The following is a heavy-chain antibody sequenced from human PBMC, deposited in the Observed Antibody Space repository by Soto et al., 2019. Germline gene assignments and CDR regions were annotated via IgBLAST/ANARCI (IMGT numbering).Heavy chain of an antibody. Sequence: GSLRLSCAASGFTFSSYSMNWVRQAPGKGLELVSSISSSSSYIYYADSVKGRFTISRDNAKNSLYLQMNSLRAEDTAVYYCAREKGSWYGESGYMDVWGKGTTVTVSS. CDR1: GFTFSSYS. J-gene: IGHJ6*03. CDR2: ISSSSSYI. D-gene: IGHD6-13*01. V-gene: IGHV3-21*01. CDR3: AREKGSWYGESGYMDV.